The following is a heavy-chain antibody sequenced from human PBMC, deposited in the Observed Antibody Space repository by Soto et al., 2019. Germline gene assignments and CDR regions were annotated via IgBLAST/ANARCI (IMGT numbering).Heavy chain of an antibody. CDR2: ISSSSSTI. J-gene: IGHJ5*02. Sequence: PGGTLRLSCAASGFTFSGYSMNWVRQAPGKGLEWVSYISSSSSTIYYADSVKGRFTISRDNARNSLYLQMNSLRAEDTAVYYCARALGLNWFDPWGQGTLVTVSS. V-gene: IGHV3-48*01. CDR3: ARALGLNWFDP. CDR1: GFTFSGYS. D-gene: IGHD5-12*01.